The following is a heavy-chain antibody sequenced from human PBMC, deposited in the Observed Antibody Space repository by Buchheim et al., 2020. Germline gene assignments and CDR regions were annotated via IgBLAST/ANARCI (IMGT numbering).Heavy chain of an antibody. V-gene: IGHV4-34*01. CDR1: GGSFSGYY. D-gene: IGHD6-13*01. Sequence: QVQLQQWGAGLLKPSETLSLTCAVYGGSFSGYYWSWNRQPPGKGLEWIGEINHSGSTNYNPSLKSRVTISEDTSKNQFSMKLSSVTAADTAVYYCARARVAGIAAAGRYYYYYMDVWGKGTT. CDR2: INHSGST. CDR3: ARARVAGIAAAGRYYYYYMDV. J-gene: IGHJ6*03.